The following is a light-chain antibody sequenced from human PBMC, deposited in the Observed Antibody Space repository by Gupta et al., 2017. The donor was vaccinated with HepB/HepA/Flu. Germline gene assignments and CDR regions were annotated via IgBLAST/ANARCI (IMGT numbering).Light chain of an antibody. J-gene: IGLJ2*01. V-gene: IGLV1-40*01. CDR1: SSNIGAGYD. CDR3: QSYDSSLSGSLVV. Sequence: QSVLTQPPSVSGAPGQRVTISCTGRSSNIGAGYDVHWYQQLPGTAPKLLIYGNSNRPSGVPDRFSGSKSGTSASLAITGLQAEDEADYYCQSYDSSLSGSLVVFGGGTKLTVL. CDR2: GNS.